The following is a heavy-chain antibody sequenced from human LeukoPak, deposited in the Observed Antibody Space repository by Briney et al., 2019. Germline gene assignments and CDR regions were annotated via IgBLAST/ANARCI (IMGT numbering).Heavy chain of an antibody. CDR2: ISYDGSNK. CDR1: GFTFSSYG. D-gene: IGHD3-10*01. CDR3: AKPLYFGESLNWFDP. Sequence: GGSLGLSCAASGFTFSSYGMHWVRQAPGKGLEWVAVISYDGSNKYYADSVKGRFTISRDNSKNTLYLQMNSLRVEDSAVYYCAKPLYFGESLNWFDPWGQGTLVTVSS. V-gene: IGHV3-30*18. J-gene: IGHJ5*02.